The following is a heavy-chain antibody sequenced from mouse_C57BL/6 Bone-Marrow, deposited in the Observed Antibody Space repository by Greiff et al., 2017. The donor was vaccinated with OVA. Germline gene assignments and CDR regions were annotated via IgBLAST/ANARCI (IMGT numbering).Heavy chain of an antibody. CDR1: GFTFSNYW. Sequence: DVMLVESGGGLVQPGGSMKLSCVASGFTFSNYWMNWVRQSPEKGLEWVAQIRLKSDNYATHYAESVKGRFTISRDDSKSSVYLQMNNLRAEDTGIYYCTRLSSAWFAYWGQGTLVTVSA. V-gene: IGHV6-3*01. D-gene: IGHD1-1*02. CDR2: IRLKSDNYAT. J-gene: IGHJ3*01. CDR3: TRLSSAWFAY.